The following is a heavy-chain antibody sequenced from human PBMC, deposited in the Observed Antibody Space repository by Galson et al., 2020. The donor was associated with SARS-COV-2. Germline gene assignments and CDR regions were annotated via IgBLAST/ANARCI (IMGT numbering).Heavy chain of an antibody. V-gene: IGHV4-39*01. CDR3: GRRRETNDFVDY. CDR1: GGSISTGVHY. J-gene: IGHJ4*02. D-gene: IGHD3-3*01. Sequence: SETLSLTCTVSGGSISTGVHYWDWIRQPPGQGLQWIGGISYTGASHYNSSLKSRVTISVDTSKNQFALRLNSVTAADTALYYCGRRRETNDFVDYWGQGILVTVSS. CDR2: ISYTGAS.